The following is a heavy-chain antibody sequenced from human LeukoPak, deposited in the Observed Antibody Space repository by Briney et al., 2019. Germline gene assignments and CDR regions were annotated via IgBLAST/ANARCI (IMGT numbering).Heavy chain of an antibody. CDR3: ARDYYGSGSQIYVIIDY. D-gene: IGHD3-10*01. CDR1: GFTVSSKY. CDR2: IWRGGRT. V-gene: IGHV3-66*01. Sequence: GGSLRLSCAASGFTVSSKYMSWVRQAPGKGLEWVSVIWRGGRTYYTDSVKDRFTISRDNSKNTLYLQIHSLRAEDTAVYYCARDYYGSGSQIYVIIDYWGQGTLV. J-gene: IGHJ4*02.